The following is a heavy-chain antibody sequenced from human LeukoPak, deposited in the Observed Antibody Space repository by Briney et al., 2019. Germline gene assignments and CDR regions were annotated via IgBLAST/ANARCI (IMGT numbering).Heavy chain of an antibody. CDR3: AREAFGGATNY. CDR1: GLDFSTYW. J-gene: IGHJ4*02. V-gene: IGHV3-7*01. Sequence: GGSLRLSCAASGLDFSTYWMSWVRQAPGKGLEWVANIKQDGSEKYYVDSVKGRFTISRDNAKNSLFLQMNSLRVEDTAVYYCAREAFGGATNYWGQGTLVTVSS. D-gene: IGHD3-16*01. CDR2: IKQDGSEK.